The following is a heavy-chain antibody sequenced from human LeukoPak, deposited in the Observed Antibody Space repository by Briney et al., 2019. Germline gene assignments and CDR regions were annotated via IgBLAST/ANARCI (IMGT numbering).Heavy chain of an antibody. J-gene: IGHJ6*03. CDR1: GFTFSSYS. CDR3: ATPIAAAGPVWYYMDV. CDR2: ISSSSSYI. Sequence: PGGPLRLSCAASGFTFSSYSMNWVRQAPGKGLEWVSSISSSSSYIYYADSVKGRFTISRDNAKNSLYLQMNSLRAEDTAVYYCATPIAAAGPVWYYMDVWGKGTTVTVSS. D-gene: IGHD6-13*01. V-gene: IGHV3-21*01.